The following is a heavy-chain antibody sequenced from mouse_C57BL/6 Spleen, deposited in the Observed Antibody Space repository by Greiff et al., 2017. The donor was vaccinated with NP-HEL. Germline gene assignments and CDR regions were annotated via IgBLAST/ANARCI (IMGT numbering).Heavy chain of an antibody. CDR2: ISDGGSYT. CDR1: GFTFSSYA. D-gene: IGHD2-3*01. J-gene: IGHJ1*03. Sequence: DVKLVESGGGLVKPGGSLKLSCAASGFTFSSYAMSWVRQTPEKRLEWVATISDGGSYTYYPDNVKGRFTISRDNAKNNLYLQMSQLKSEDTAMYYCARDHDRYWYFDVWGTGTTVTVSS. CDR3: ARDHDRYWYFDV. V-gene: IGHV5-4*01.